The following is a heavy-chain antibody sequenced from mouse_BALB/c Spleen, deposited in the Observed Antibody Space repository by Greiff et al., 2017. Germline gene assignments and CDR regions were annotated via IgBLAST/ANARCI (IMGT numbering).Heavy chain of an antibody. CDR1: GYTFTDYE. CDR3: NGGFDY. CDR2: IDPETGGT. V-gene: IGHV1-15*01. J-gene: IGHJ2*01. Sequence: VQLVESGAELVRPGASVTLSCKASGYTFTDYEMHWVKQTPVHGLEWIGAIDPETGGTAYNQKFKGKATLTADKSSSTAYMELRSLTSEDSAVYYCNGGFDYWGQGTTLTVSS.